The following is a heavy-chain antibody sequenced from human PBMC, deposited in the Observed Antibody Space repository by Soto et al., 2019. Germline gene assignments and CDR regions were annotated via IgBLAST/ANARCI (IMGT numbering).Heavy chain of an antibody. CDR1: GFSLSTGGGA. CDR3: AHRRSVASRCWFDP. Sequence: QITLKESGPTLVKPTETLTLTCTFSGFSLSTGGGAVGWIRQPPGEALEWLALIYANGNEVYSSSLRNRLTITKDTCKNQVVLTMTNMDPVDTATYYCAHRRSVASRCWFDPWGQGTLVIVSS. D-gene: IGHD6-6*01. V-gene: IGHV2-5*01. J-gene: IGHJ5*02. CDR2: IYANGNE.